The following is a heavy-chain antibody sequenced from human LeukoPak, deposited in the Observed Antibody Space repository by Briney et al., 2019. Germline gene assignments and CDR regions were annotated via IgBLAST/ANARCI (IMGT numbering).Heavy chain of an antibody. CDR2: ICHSGST. CDR1: GDSINSDY. V-gene: IGHV4-30-2*01. D-gene: IGHD3-9*01. Sequence: SETLSLTCTVSGDSINSDYWSWLRQPPGKGLEWIGYICHSGSTYYNPSLKSRVTISVDRSKNQFSLKLSSVTAADTAVYYCARGGYDILTGYSDKFDYWGQGTLVTVSS. J-gene: IGHJ4*02. CDR3: ARGGYDILTGYSDKFDY.